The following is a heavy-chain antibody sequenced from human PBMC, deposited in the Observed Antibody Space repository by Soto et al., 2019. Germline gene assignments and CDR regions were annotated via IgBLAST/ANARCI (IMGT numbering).Heavy chain of an antibody. Sequence: EASVKVSCKASGGTFSSYAISWVRQAPGQGLEWMGGIIPIFGTANYAQKFQGRVTITADESTSTAYMELSGLRSEDTAVYYCARVIRFGEFRSLIYYYYGMDVWGQGTTVTVSS. CDR3: ARVIRFGEFRSLIYYYYGMDV. J-gene: IGHJ6*02. D-gene: IGHD3-10*01. CDR2: IIPIFGTA. V-gene: IGHV1-69*13. CDR1: GGTFSSYA.